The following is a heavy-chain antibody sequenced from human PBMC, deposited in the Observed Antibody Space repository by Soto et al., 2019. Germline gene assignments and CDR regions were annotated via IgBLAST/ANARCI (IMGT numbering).Heavy chain of an antibody. CDR1: GYAFTSHT. V-gene: IGHV1-3*01. CDR2: LIVSHGSP. J-gene: IGHJ4*02. CDR3: AREPEDGVPGDY. D-gene: IGHD3-3*01. Sequence: QVQLVQSGAEVKEPGASVRVSCKASGYAFTSHTIHWARQAPNQGLEWLGWLIVSHGSPRYAPQFQGRVTFGRDTSATTAYMELSSLTSDDTAVYYCAREPEDGVPGDYWGQGTPVVVSS.